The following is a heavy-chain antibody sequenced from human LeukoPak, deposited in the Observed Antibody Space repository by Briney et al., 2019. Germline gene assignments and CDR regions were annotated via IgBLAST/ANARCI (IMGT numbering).Heavy chain of an antibody. D-gene: IGHD3-22*01. Sequence: LTGGSLRLSCAASGFTFSDYAMSWVRQAPGKGLERVSVIKAGGGTTFYADSVKGRFTISRDNMKNTLFLQMNSLRVEDTAVYYCAKDSGSGVTMSIWGHWGQGTLVTVSS. CDR3: AKDSGSGVTMSIWGH. CDR2: IKAGGGTT. CDR1: GFTFSDYA. J-gene: IGHJ4*02. V-gene: IGHV3-23*01.